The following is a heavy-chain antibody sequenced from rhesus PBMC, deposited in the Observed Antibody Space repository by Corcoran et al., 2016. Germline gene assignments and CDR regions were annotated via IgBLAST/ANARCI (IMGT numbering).Heavy chain of an antibody. J-gene: IGHJ6*01. Sequence: QLQLQESGPGLVKPSETLSVTCAVSGGSTSSSSWSWIRQAPGKGLEWIGYICGSGSSTNYNPSLKSRVTLSVDTSKNQFSLKLSSVTAADTAVYYCARDSYGLDSWGQGVVVTVSS. CDR2: ICGSGSST. CDR3: ARDSYGLDS. V-gene: IGHV4-169*02. CDR1: GGSTSSSS.